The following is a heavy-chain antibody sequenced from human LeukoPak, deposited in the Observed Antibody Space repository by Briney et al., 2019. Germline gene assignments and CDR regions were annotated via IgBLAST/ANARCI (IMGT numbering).Heavy chain of an antibody. CDR3: ARVGDMEAFDI. J-gene: IGHJ3*02. V-gene: IGHV3-30-3*01. CDR1: GFTFSTYA. D-gene: IGHD3-16*01. CDR2: ISYDGSSK. Sequence: GGSLRLSCAASGFTFSTYAMHWVRQAPGKGLEWVAVISYDGSSKYYADSVKGRFTISRDNSKNTVYVQINSLRTEDTAVFYCARVGDMEAFDIWGQGTRVTVSS.